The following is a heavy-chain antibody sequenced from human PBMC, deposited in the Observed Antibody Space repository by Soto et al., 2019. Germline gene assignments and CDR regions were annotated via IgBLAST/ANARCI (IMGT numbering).Heavy chain of an antibody. CDR3: ARGPIHYDFWSGYPGWFDP. CDR1: GGSFSGYY. Sequence: PSETLSLICAVYGGSFSGYYWSWIRQPPWKGLEWIGEINHSGSTNYNPSLKSRVTISVDTSKNQFSLKLSSVTAADTAVYYCARGPIHYDFWSGYPGWFDPWGQGTLVTVSS. CDR2: INHSGST. J-gene: IGHJ5*02. V-gene: IGHV4-34*01. D-gene: IGHD3-3*01.